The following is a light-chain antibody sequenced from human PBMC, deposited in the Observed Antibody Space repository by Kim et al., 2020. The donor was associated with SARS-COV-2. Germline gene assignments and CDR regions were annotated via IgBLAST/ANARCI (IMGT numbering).Light chain of an antibody. J-gene: IGKJ1*01. CDR1: QSIRMW. V-gene: IGKV1-5*03. CDR3: QQYNSYSWT. Sequence: DIQMTQSPSTLSASVGDSVTITCRASQSIRMWLAWYQQKPGKAPSLLIYKASTLEGGVPSRFSGSASGTEFTLTISSLQPDDFATYYCQQYNSYSWTFGQGTKVDIK. CDR2: KAS.